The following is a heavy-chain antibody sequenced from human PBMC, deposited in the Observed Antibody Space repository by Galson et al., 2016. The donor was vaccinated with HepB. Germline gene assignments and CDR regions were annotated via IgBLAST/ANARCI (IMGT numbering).Heavy chain of an antibody. CDR3: ARRHYFYDSSAYYPHWYFDL. J-gene: IGHJ2*01. CDR2: ISAKSGNT. CDR1: GYTFTSYG. D-gene: IGHD3-22*01. V-gene: IGHV1-18*01. Sequence: SVKVSCKASGYTFTSYGISWVRQAPGQGLEWLGWISAKSGNTDYAQKVQGRVTMSTDTSTSTAYVELRSLRSDDTAVYYCARRHYFYDSSAYYPHWYFDLWGRGTLVTVSS.